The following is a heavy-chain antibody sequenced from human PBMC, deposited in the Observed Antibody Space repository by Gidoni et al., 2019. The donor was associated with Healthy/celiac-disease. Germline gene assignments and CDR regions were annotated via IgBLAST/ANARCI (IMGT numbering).Heavy chain of an antibody. Sequence: EVQLVESGGGLVKPGGSLRLSWAASGFTFSSYRMNWVRQAPGKGLEVVSSISSSSSYIYYADSVKGRFTISRDNAKNSLYLQMNSLRAEDTAVYYCAREAVGAQFDYWGQGTLVTVSS. CDR2: ISSSSSYI. CDR1: GFTFSSYR. D-gene: IGHD1-26*01. V-gene: IGHV3-21*01. J-gene: IGHJ4*02. CDR3: AREAVGAQFDY.